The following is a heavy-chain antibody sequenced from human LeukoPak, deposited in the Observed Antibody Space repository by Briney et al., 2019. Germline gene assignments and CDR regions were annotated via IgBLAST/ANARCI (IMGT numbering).Heavy chain of an antibody. D-gene: IGHD5-18*01. CDR1: GGSIRSGSYY. V-gene: IGHV4-61*09. CDR3: ARVYTVMGATTVDHYHYYMDV. CDR2: IYTRGTT. Sequence: SQTLSLTCTVSGGSIRSGSYYWSWIRQPAGKGLEWIGHIYTRGTTNYNPSVKSRVTVSLDTSKNQIPLKLSSVTAADTAIYYCARVYTVMGATTVDHYHYYMDVWGKGTTVTVSS. J-gene: IGHJ6*03.